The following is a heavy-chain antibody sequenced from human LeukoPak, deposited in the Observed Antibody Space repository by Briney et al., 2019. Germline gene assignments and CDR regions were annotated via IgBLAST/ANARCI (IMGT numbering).Heavy chain of an antibody. D-gene: IGHD1-26*01. CDR3: AREAGATSHY. Sequence: PGGSLRLSCAASGFTFSSDSMNWVRQAPGKGLERVSYISSSSSTIYYVGSVKGRFTISRDNAKNSLYLQMNSLRAEDTAVYYGAREAGATSHYWGQGTLVTVSS. CDR2: ISSSSSTI. J-gene: IGHJ4*02. V-gene: IGHV3-48*01. CDR1: GFTFSSDS.